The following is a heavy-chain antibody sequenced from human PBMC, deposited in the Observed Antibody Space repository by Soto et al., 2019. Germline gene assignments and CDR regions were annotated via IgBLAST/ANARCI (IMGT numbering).Heavy chain of an antibody. CDR3: ASDSQGYCSSTSCYNWFDP. J-gene: IGHJ5*02. V-gene: IGHV1-18*01. CDR2: ISAYNGNT. D-gene: IGHD2-2*01. Sequence: ASVKVSCKASGYTFTSYGISWVRQAPGQGLEWMGWISAYNGNTNYAQKLQGRVTMTTDTSTSTAYMELRSLRSDDTAVYYCASDSQGYCSSTSCYNWFDPWGQGTLVTVST. CDR1: GYTFTSYG.